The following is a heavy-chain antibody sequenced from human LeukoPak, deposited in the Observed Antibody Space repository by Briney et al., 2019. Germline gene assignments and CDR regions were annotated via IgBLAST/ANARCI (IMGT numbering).Heavy chain of an antibody. CDR1: GFIFSDAW. V-gene: IGHV3-15*07. J-gene: IGHJ4*02. CDR3: TADLPFHHSHNGY. CDR2: IKKKADGGRV. D-gene: IGHD3-22*01. Sequence: GGSLRLSCAANGFIFSDAWMNWVRQTSGKGLGWVGRIKKKADGGRVDYAAPVKGRVTISRDDSKNTLYLQMNSLKTEDTAVYYCTADLPFHHSHNGYWGQGTLVTVSS.